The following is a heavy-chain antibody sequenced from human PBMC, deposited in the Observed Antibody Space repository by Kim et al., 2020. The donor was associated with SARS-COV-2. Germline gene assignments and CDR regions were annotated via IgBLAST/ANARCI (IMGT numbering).Heavy chain of an antibody. CDR1: GFTFSSYG. CDR2: IWYDGSNK. V-gene: IGHV3-33*01. Sequence: GGSLSLSCAASGFTFSSYGLHWVRQAPGKGLEWVAVIWYDGSNKYYADSVKGRFTISRDNSKNTLYLQMNSLRAEDTAVYYCARDLPKLYYDSSGHLGTLDDAFDIWGQGTMVTVSS. J-gene: IGHJ3*02. D-gene: IGHD3-22*01. CDR3: ARDLPKLYYDSSGHLGTLDDAFDI.